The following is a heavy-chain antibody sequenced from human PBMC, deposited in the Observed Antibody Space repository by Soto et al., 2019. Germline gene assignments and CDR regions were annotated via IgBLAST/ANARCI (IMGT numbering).Heavy chain of an antibody. V-gene: IGHV1-69*13. CDR2: IIPIFGTA. CDR3: ARDQSLYDILTGYYRRNYYYGMDV. Sequence: SVKVSCKASGGTFSSYAISWVRQAPGQGLEWMGGIIPIFGTANYAQKFQGRVTITADESTSTAYMELSSLRSEDTAVYYCARDQSLYDILTGYYRRNYYYGMDVWGQGTTVTVS. CDR1: GGTFSSYA. J-gene: IGHJ6*02. D-gene: IGHD3-9*01.